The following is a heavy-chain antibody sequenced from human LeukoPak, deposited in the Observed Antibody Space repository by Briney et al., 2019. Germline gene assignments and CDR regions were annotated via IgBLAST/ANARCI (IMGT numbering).Heavy chain of an antibody. V-gene: IGHV4-59*01. J-gene: IGHJ4*02. CDR3: ARGAYDSGSYQYFFDY. CDR2: IYYTGST. Sequence: SETLSLTCTVSGGSISPYYWSWIRQPPGKGLEWIGHIYYTGSTDYNPSLKRRVTISLDTAKHQCSLRLTSVTAADTAVYYCARGAYDSGSYQYFFDYWGQGTLVTVSS. D-gene: IGHD3-10*01. CDR1: GGSISPYY.